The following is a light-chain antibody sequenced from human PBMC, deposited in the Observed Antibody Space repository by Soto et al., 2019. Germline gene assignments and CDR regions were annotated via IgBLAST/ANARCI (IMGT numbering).Light chain of an antibody. V-gene: IGKV3-20*01. CDR3: QQYGSSPQT. CDR2: GAS. CDR1: QSVRNNY. Sequence: EIVLTQSPGTLSLSPGERATLSCRASQSVRNNYLAWYQQKPGQAPRLLIYGASSRATGIPDRFSGSGSGTDFALTISRLEPEDFAVYYCQQYGSSPQTFGQGTK. J-gene: IGKJ1*01.